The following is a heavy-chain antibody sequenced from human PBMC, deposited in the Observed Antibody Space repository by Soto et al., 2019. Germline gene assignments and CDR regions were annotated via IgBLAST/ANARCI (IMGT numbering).Heavy chain of an antibody. CDR3: ARLDIVLMVYTYYFDY. D-gene: IGHD2-8*01. V-gene: IGHV3-7*05. CDR1: GFTFSSYW. CDR2: IKQDGSEK. J-gene: IGHJ4*02. Sequence: GGSLRLSCAASGFTFSSYWMSWVRQAPGKGLEWVANIKQDGSEKYYVDSVKGRFTISRDNAKNSLYLQMNSLRAEDTAVYYCARLDIVLMVYTYYFDYWGQGTLVTVSS.